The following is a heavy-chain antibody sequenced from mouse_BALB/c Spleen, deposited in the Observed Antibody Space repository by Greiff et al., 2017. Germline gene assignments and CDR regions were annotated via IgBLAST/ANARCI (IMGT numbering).Heavy chain of an antibody. CDR1: GYTFSSYW. D-gene: IGHD1-2*01. J-gene: IGHJ3*01. V-gene: IGHV1-9*01. CDR3: ARSEPYYGYGGFAY. CDR2: ILPGSGST. Sequence: QVQLKESGAELMKPGASVKISCKATGYTFSSYWIEWVKQRPGHGLEWIGEILPGSGSTNYNEKFKGKATFTADTSSNTAYMQLSSLTSEDSAVYYCARSEPYYGYGGFAYWGQGTLVTVSA.